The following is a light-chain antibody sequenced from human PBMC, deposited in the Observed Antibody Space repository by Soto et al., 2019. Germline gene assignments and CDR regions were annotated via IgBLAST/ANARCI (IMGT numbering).Light chain of an antibody. CDR1: QIVSSTY. Sequence: VLTQSPYSLSLSPGARTPLSCRACQIVSSTYLAWYQQKPGQAPRLVIYDASSRATGIPDRFSGSGSGTDLTITISRLQPEDVAVYYCQQYGRPPWTFGQGTKVDIK. CDR3: QQYGRPPWT. J-gene: IGKJ1*01. V-gene: IGKV3-20*01. CDR2: DAS.